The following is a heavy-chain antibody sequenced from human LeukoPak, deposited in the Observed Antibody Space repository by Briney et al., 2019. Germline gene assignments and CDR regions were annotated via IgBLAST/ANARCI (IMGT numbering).Heavy chain of an antibody. J-gene: IGHJ3*02. D-gene: IGHD3-22*01. V-gene: IGHV3-23*01. Sequence: GGPLRLSCAASGFTFSSNAMSWVRQAPGKGLGWVSAFSGSGGSTYYADSVKGRFTISRDNSKNTLYLQMNSLRAEDTAVYYCAKDSIIVVVTNDAFDIWGQGTMVTVSS. CDR1: GFTFSSNA. CDR2: FSGSGGST. CDR3: AKDSIIVVVTNDAFDI.